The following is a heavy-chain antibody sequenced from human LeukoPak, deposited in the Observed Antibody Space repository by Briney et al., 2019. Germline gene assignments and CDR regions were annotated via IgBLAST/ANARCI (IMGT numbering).Heavy chain of an antibody. CDR3: SRDPTYYLRYGYFDY. CDR2: INNVGSRI. Sequence: PGGSLRLSCAASGFTLSSSAMNWVRQAPGKGLEWVSSINNVGSRIYYAGSVKGRFTISRDNTKNSLYLQVNSLRAEDTAVYYCSRDPTYYLRYGYFDYWGQGALVTVSS. D-gene: IGHD1-26*01. J-gene: IGHJ4*02. V-gene: IGHV3-21*01. CDR1: GFTLSSSA.